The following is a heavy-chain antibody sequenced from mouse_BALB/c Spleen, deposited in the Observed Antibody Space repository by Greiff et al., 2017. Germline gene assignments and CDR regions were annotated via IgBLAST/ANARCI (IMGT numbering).Heavy chain of an antibody. D-gene: IGHD1-1*01. V-gene: IGHV10S3*01. Sequence: EVQLVETGGGLVQPKGSLKLSCAASGFTFNTNAMNWVRQAPGKGLEWVARIRSKSNNYATYYADSVKDRFTISRDDSQSMLYLQMNNLKTEDTAMYYCVRETGYYGSSLFAYWGQGTLVTVSA. CDR1: GFTFNTNA. CDR2: IRSKSNNYAT. CDR3: VRETGYYGSSLFAY. J-gene: IGHJ3*01.